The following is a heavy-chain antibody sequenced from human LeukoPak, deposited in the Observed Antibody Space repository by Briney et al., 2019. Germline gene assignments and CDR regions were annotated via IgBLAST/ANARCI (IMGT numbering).Heavy chain of an antibody. V-gene: IGHV4-4*07. D-gene: IGHD3-10*01. CDR2: IYTSGST. Sequence: SETLSLTCTVSGGSISSYYWIWIRQPAGKGLEWVGRIYTSGSTDYNPSLKSRVTMSVDTPKNQFSLKLTSVTAADTAVYYCARSGTYGSHYFDYWGQGTLVTVSS. CDR1: GGSISSYY. CDR3: ARSGTYGSHYFDY. J-gene: IGHJ4*02.